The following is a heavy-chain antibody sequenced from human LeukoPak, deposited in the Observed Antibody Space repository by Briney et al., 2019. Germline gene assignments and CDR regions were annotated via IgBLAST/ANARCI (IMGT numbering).Heavy chain of an antibody. CDR1: GYTFTAYY. Sequence: ASVKVACKASGYTFTAYYMHWVRQAPGQRLEWMGWINPNSGGTSYAQKFQGRVTMTRDTSISTAYMELSRLRSDDTAVFYCARDYYDSSGYGSFDYWGQGTLVTVSS. V-gene: IGHV1-2*02. CDR2: INPNSGGT. CDR3: ARDYYDSSGYGSFDY. J-gene: IGHJ4*02. D-gene: IGHD3-22*01.